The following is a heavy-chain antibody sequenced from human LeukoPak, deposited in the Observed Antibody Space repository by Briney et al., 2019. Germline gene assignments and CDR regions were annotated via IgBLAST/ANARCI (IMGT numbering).Heavy chain of an antibody. V-gene: IGHV4-59*01. J-gene: IGHJ4*02. CDR1: GGSISSYY. CDR3: ARAGWLDFDY. CDR2: IYYSGST. D-gene: IGHD6-19*01. Sequence: SETLSLTCTVSGGSISSYYWSWIRQPPGKGLEWMGYIYYSGSTNYNPSLKSRVTISIDTSKNQFSLKLSSVTAADTAVYYCARAGWLDFDYWGQGALVTVSS.